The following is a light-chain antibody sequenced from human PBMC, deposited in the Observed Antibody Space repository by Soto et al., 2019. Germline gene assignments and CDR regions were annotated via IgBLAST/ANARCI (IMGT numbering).Light chain of an antibody. CDR2: DVS. J-gene: IGLJ3*02. V-gene: IGLV2-14*01. Sequence: QSVLTQPASVSGSPGQSITISCTGTSSDVGGYNYVSWYQQHAGKAPKLMICDVSNRPSGISNRFSGSKSGNTASLTISGLQAEDEADYYCSSYTSSSTWVFGXGTKVTVL. CDR1: SSDVGGYNY. CDR3: SSYTSSSTWV.